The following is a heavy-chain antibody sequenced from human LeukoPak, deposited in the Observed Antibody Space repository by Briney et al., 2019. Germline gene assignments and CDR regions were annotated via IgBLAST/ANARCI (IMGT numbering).Heavy chain of an antibody. D-gene: IGHD2-15*01. V-gene: IGHV3-23*01. CDR1: GFTFSSYA. J-gene: IGHJ5*02. Sequence: GGSLRLSCAASGFTFSSYAMSWVRQAPGKGLEWVSGISGSDGSTYYADSVKGRFTISRDNSKNTLYVQMNSLRAEDTAVYYCAKARGFCSGGSCYNPFDPWGQGTLVTVSS. CDR3: AKARGFCSGGSCYNPFDP. CDR2: ISGSDGST.